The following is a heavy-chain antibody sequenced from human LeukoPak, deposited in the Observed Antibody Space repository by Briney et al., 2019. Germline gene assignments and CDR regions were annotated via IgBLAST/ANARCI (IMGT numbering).Heavy chain of an antibody. Sequence: GGSLRLSCAASGFTFDDYTMHWVRQAPGKGLEWVSLISWDGGSAYYADSVKGRFTISRDNSKNSLYLQVNSLRTEDTALYYCAKGSEMATIYHGVDYWGQGTLVTVSS. CDR1: GFTFDDYT. CDR3: AKGSEMATIYHGVDY. D-gene: IGHD5-24*01. V-gene: IGHV3-43*01. J-gene: IGHJ4*02. CDR2: ISWDGGSA.